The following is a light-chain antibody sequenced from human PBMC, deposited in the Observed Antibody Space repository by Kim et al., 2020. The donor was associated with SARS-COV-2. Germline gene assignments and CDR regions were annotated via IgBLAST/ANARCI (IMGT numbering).Light chain of an antibody. CDR1: NLLHKF. V-gene: IGLV3-1*01. CDR3: QAWDSSTGV. CDR2: QDR. Sequence: VSPVQPAPITCSGTNLLHKFACWYHQNPGHSPVLFIYQDRKRPSGIPEPFSGSTSGNTATLTLSGTPAIDEADYYCQAWDSSTGVFGGGTKLTVL. J-gene: IGLJ3*02.